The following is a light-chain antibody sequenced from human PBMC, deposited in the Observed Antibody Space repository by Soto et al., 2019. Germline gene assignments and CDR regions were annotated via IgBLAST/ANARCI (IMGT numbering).Light chain of an antibody. CDR2: GAS. CDR1: QSVSSN. V-gene: IGKV3-15*01. J-gene: IGKJ1*01. Sequence: EIVMTQSPATLSVSPGERATLSCRASQSVSSNLAWYQQKPGQAPRLLIYGASTRATGIPARFSGSGSGTEFTLTISSLQSEDFAVYYCQQYNNWPPLFGQGTKVEI. CDR3: QQYNNWPPL.